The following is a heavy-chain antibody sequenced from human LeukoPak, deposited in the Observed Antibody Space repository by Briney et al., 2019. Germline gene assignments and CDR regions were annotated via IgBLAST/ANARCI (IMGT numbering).Heavy chain of an antibody. Sequence: PSETLSLTCAVYGGSFSGYYWSWIRQPPGKGLEWIGEINHSGSTNYNPSLKSRVTISVDTSKNQFSLKLSSVTAADTVVYYCARVHYGGDYWVQGTLVTVSS. CDR2: INHSGST. V-gene: IGHV4-34*01. CDR1: GGSFSGYY. J-gene: IGHJ4*02. CDR3: ARVHYGGDY. D-gene: IGHD4-23*01.